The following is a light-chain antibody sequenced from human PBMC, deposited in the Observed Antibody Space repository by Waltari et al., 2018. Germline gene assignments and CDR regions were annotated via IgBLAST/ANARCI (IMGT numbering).Light chain of an antibody. CDR1: PSISSN. CDR2: GAS. V-gene: IGKV3-15*01. CDR3: QQYDVWPPYT. J-gene: IGKJ2*01. Sequence: EIVLTQSPGTLSLSPGEGATLSCRASPSISSNLAWYQQQPGQAPRLLIYGASTRATGIPARFSGSGSGTEFTLTISSLQSEDFALYYCQQYDVWPPYTFGQGTKLEIK.